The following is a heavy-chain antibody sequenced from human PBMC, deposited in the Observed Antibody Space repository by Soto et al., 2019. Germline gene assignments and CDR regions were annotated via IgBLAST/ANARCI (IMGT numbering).Heavy chain of an antibody. V-gene: IGHV1-3*01. D-gene: IGHD3-22*01. Sequence: QVQLVQSGAEVKKPGASVKVSCKASGYTFTSYAMHWVRQAPGQRLEWMGWINAGNGNTKYSQKFQGRVTITRDTAASTAYMELSILRSEDTAVYYCARGDYYDIHDYWGQGTLVTVSS. J-gene: IGHJ4*02. CDR2: INAGNGNT. CDR1: GYTFTSYA. CDR3: ARGDYYDIHDY.